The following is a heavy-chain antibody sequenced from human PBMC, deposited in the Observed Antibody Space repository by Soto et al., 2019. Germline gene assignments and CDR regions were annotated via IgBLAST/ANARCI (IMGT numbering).Heavy chain of an antibody. CDR2: ISYDGSNK. CDR3: ARDLGSYLEWLLSPVPYYGMDV. D-gene: IGHD3-3*01. V-gene: IGHV3-30-3*01. Sequence: GGSLRLSCAASGFTFSSYAMHWVRQAPGKGLEWVAVISYDGSNKYYADSVKGRFTISRDNSKNTLYLQTNSLRAEDTAVYYCARDLGSYLEWLLSPVPYYGMDVWGQGTTVTVSS. CDR1: GFTFSSYA. J-gene: IGHJ6*02.